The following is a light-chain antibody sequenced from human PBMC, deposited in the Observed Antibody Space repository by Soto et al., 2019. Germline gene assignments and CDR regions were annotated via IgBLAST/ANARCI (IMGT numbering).Light chain of an antibody. Sequence: QTVVTQPPSMSGAPGQRVTISFTGSSSNIGAGYDVHWYQHLPGTAPKLLISGNSNRPSGVPDRFSGSKSGTSAPLAITGLEAEDETDYYCQSYDNSLSGYVFGTGTKVTVL. V-gene: IGLV1-40*01. CDR1: SSNIGAGYD. J-gene: IGLJ1*01. CDR3: QSYDNSLSGYV. CDR2: GNS.